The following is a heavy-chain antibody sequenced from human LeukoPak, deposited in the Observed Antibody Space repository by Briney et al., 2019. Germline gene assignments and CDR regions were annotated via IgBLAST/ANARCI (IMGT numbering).Heavy chain of an antibody. CDR1: GYTFTGYY. J-gene: IGHJ4*02. CDR2: INPNSGGT. Sequence: ASVKVSCKASGYTFTGYYMHWVRQAPGQGLEWMGWINPNSGGTNYAQKFQGRVTMTRDTSISTAYMELSRLRSDDTAAYYCARETGRYCSSTSCLSYWGQGTLVTVSS. V-gene: IGHV1-2*02. CDR3: ARETGRYCSSTSCLSY. D-gene: IGHD2-2*01.